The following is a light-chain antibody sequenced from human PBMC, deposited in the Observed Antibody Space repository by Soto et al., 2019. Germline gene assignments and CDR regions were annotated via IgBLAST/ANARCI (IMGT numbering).Light chain of an antibody. CDR1: SSNIGAGYD. CDR3: QSYDSSLSGVL. Sequence: QSVLTQPPSVSGAPGQRVTISCTGSSSNIGAGYDVHWYQQLPGTAPKLLIYANSDRPSGVPDRFSGSKSGTSASLAITGLQAEDDADYYCQSYDSSLSGVLFGGGTKLTVL. CDR2: ANS. V-gene: IGLV1-40*01. J-gene: IGLJ2*01.